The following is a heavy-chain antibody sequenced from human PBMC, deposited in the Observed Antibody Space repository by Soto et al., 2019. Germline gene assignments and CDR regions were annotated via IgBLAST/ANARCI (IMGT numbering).Heavy chain of an antibody. CDR1: GGSISSSSYY. J-gene: IGHJ4*02. CDR3: ATTYYYGSGRVWG. Sequence: SETLSLTCTVSGGSISSSSYYWGWIRQPPGKGLEWIGSIYYSGSTYYNPSLKSRVTISVDTSKNQFSLKLSSVTAADTAVYYCATTYYYGSGRVWGWGQGTLVTVSS. CDR2: IYYSGST. D-gene: IGHD3-10*01. V-gene: IGHV4-39*01.